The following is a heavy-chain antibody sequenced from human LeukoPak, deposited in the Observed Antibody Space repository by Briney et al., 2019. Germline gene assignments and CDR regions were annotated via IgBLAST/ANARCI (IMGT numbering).Heavy chain of an antibody. Sequence: GGSLRLSCAASGSDFSSNWMHWVRHASGQGLVWVSRIKGDGISTNYADSVKGRFTISRDIAKNTLYQQMNSLRAEDTGVYYCAKDHYWSIDYWGRGTLVTVSS. D-gene: IGHD3-3*01. CDR1: GSDFSSNW. CDR3: AKDHYWSIDY. V-gene: IGHV3-74*01. CDR2: IKGDGIST. J-gene: IGHJ4*02.